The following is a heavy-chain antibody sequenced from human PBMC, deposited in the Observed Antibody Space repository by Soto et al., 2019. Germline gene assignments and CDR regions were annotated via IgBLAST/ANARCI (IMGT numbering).Heavy chain of an antibody. V-gene: IGHV1-69*06. CDR2: IIPIFGTA. Sequence: QVQLVQSGAEVKKPGSSVKVSCKASGGTFSSYAISWVRQAPGQGREWMGGIIPIFGTANYAQKFQGRVTITADKSTSTAYMELSSLRSEDTAVYYCARPARAAGRYYYGMDVWGQGTTVTVSS. J-gene: IGHJ6*02. D-gene: IGHD6-13*01. CDR1: GGTFSSYA. CDR3: ARPARAAGRYYYGMDV.